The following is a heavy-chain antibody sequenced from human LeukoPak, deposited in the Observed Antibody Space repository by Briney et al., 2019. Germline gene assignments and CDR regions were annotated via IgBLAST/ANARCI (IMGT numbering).Heavy chain of an antibody. D-gene: IGHD5-18*01. V-gene: IGHV3-11*01. CDR3: ARGAYSYGATYWFDP. Sequence: PGGSLRLSCAASGFTFSDYYMSWIRQAPGKGLEWVSYISSSGSTIYYADSVKGRFTISRDNAKNSLYLQMNSLRAEDSAVYYCARGAYSYGATYWFDPWGQGTLVTVSS. CDR1: GFTFSDYY. CDR2: ISSSGSTI. J-gene: IGHJ5*02.